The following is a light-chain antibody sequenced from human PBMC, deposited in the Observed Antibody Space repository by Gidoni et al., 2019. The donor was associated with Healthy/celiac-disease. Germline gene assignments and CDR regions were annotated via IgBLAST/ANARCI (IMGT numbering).Light chain of an antibody. J-gene: IGKJ2*01. Sequence: DIQMTQSPSTLSASVGDRATITCRASQSISSWLAWYQQKPGKAPKLLIYKASSLESGGPSRFSGSGSGTEFTLTISSLQPYDFATYYCQQYNSYSYTFGQXTKLEIK. V-gene: IGKV1-5*03. CDR2: KAS. CDR1: QSISSW. CDR3: QQYNSYSYT.